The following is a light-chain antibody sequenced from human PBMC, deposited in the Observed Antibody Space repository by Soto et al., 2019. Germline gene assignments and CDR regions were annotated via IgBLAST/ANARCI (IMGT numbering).Light chain of an antibody. CDR2: KAS. J-gene: IGKJ2*01. CDR1: QSISDS. V-gene: IGKV1-5*03. Sequence: DIPMTQSPSTLSAYVGDRVTITCRASQSISDSLAWYQQKLGKAPKLLIYKASILESGVPSRFSGSGSGTEFTLTINSLQPDDFATYFCQHYDTYSYNFGQGTKLEIK. CDR3: QHYDTYSYN.